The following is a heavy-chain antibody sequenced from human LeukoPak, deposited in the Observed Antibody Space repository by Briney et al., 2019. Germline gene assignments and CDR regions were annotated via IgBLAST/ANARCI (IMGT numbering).Heavy chain of an antibody. Sequence: SETLSLTCTVSGGSISSYYWSWIRQPPGKGLEWIGFIYYSGSTNYNPSLKSRVTISVDTSKNKFSLKVKSVTAADTAVYFCAKSNGYGLVDIWGQGTMVTVSS. CDR1: GGSISSYY. D-gene: IGHD3-10*01. J-gene: IGHJ3*02. CDR3: AKSNGYGLVDI. CDR2: IYYSGST. V-gene: IGHV4-59*08.